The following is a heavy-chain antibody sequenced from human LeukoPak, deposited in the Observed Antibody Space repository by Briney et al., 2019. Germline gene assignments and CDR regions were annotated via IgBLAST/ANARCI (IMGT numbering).Heavy chain of an antibody. CDR3: ARQGQYKRRGFDY. V-gene: IGHV3-30*02. D-gene: IGHD1-1*01. J-gene: IGHJ4*02. CDR2: IRYDGGNK. Sequence: PGGSLRLSCAASGFTCSSYGMHWVRQAPGKGLEWMTFIRYDGGNKYYADSVKGRFTISRDNSKNTLYLQMNSLRSEDTAVYYCARQGQYKRRGFDYWGQGTLVTVSS. CDR1: GFTCSSYG.